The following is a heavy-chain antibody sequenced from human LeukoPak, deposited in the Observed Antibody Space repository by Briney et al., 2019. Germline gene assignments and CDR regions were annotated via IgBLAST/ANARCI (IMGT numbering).Heavy chain of an antibody. CDR1: RFTFSSYE. Sequence: GGSLRLSCAASRFTFSSYEMNWVRQAPGKGLEWISYISSSGNTIYYADSVKGRFTISRDNAKNSLYLQMNSLRAEDTAFYYCARTNLGLRNGLDVWGQGTTVTVSS. CDR3: ARTNLGLRNGLDV. J-gene: IGHJ6*02. V-gene: IGHV3-48*03. D-gene: IGHD7-27*01. CDR2: ISSSGNTI.